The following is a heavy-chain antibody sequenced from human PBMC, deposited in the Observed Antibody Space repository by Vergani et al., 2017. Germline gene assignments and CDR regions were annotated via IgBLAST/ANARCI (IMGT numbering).Heavy chain of an antibody. CDR3: ARGSRAEGGSGPDK. D-gene: IGHD6-13*01. V-gene: IGHV4-61*02. J-gene: IGHJ4*02. CDR2: IFSSGTT. Sequence: QVQLQESGPGLVKPSQTLSLSCTVSGGSVRTSIGYYWTWLRQPAGKTLEWIGEIFSSGTTNYTPSFKHRVTMSVDTSKNQFSLILNSVTAADTAVYYWARGSRAEGGSGPDKWGQGTLVTVSS. CDR1: GGSVRTSIGYY.